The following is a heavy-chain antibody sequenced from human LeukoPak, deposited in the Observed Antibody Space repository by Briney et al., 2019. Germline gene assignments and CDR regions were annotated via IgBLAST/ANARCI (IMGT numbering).Heavy chain of an antibody. J-gene: IGHJ4*02. CDR2: IIPIFGTA. CDR3: AREGLYSSSSQLW. D-gene: IGHD6-6*01. CDR1: GYTFTNFD. V-gene: IGHV1-69*01. Sequence: GASVKFSCKASGYTFTNFDINWVRQAPGQGLEWMGGIIPIFGTANYAQKFQGRVTITADESTSTAYMELSSLRSEDTAVYYCAREGLYSSSSQLWWGQGTLVTVSS.